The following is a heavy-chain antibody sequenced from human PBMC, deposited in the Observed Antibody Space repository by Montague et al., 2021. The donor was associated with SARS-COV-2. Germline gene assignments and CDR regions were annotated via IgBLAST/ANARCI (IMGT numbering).Heavy chain of an antibody. J-gene: IGHJ3*02. D-gene: IGHD5-12*01. CDR2: IYYSGST. V-gene: IGHV4-31*11. CDR3: ARDRYSGYVLDAFDI. CDR1: GSSFSGYY. Sequence: TLSLTCAVHGSSFSGYYWNWIRQHPGKGLEWIGYIYYSGSTYYNPSLKSRVTISVDTSTNQFSLKLSSVTAADTAVYYCARDRYSGYVLDAFDIWGQGTMVTVSS.